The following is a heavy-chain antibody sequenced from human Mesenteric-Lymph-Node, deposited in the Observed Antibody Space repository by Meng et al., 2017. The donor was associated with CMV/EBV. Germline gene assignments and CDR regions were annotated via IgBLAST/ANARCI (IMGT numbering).Heavy chain of an antibody. V-gene: IGHV3-23*03. CDR3: VKNWDAGYTYGYSADY. Sequence: GGSLRLSCAASGFTFNNYAMSWVRQAPGKGLEWVSVVYSGISDTYYADSVKRRFTISRDNSKSTLYLQMNSLRAEDTAVYYCVKNWDAGYTYGYSADYWGQGTLVTVSS. D-gene: IGHD5-18*01. CDR1: GFTFNNYA. CDR2: VYSGISDT. J-gene: IGHJ4*02.